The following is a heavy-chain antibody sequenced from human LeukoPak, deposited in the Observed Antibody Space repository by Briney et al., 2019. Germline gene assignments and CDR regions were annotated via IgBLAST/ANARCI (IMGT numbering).Heavy chain of an antibody. CDR1: GGSISSYY. D-gene: IGHD3-10*01. Sequence: SETLSLTCTVSGGSISSYYWSWIRQPPGKGLEWIGYIYYSGSTNYNPSLKSRVTISVDTSKNQFSLKLSSVTAADTAVYYCARQVVTMVRGVIYNWFDSWGQGTLVTVSS. J-gene: IGHJ5*01. CDR3: ARQVVTMVRGVIYNWFDS. V-gene: IGHV4-59*01. CDR2: IYYSGST.